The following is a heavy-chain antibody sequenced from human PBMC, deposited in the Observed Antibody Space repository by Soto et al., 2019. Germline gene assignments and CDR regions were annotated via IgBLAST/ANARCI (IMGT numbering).Heavy chain of an antibody. J-gene: IGHJ6*03. CDR2: VNSDGRST. Sequence: PGGSLRLSCAVSGFTFSSYWMHWVRQAPGKGLAWVSRVNSDGRSTSYADSVRGRFTISRDNAKNTVYLQMNSLRAEDTAVYYCARNLAVYSYYMDVWGKGTTVTVSS. V-gene: IGHV3-74*01. CDR1: GFTFSSYW. CDR3: ARNLAVYSYYMDV.